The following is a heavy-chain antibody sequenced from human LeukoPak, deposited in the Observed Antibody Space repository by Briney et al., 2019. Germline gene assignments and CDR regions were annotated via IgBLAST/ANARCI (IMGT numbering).Heavy chain of an antibody. D-gene: IGHD3-9*01. CDR2: IYYSGST. CDR1: SGSISSSSYY. CDR3: ARHPRLRYFDWGAEYFQH. V-gene: IGHV4-39*01. Sequence: SETLSLTCTVSSGSISSSSYYWGWIRQPPGKGLEWIGSIYYSGSTYYNPSLKSRVTISVDTSKNQFSLKLSSVTAADTAVYYCARHPRLRYFDWGAEYFQHWGQGTLVTVSS. J-gene: IGHJ1*01.